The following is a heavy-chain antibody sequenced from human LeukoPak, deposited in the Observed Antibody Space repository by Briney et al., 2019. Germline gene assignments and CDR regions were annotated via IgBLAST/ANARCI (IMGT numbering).Heavy chain of an antibody. CDR3: AKDITIFGVVTPFDY. CDR2: IRGSGGST. V-gene: IGHV3-23*01. CDR1: GFTFSSYA. Sequence: GGSLRLSCAASGFTFSSYAMSWVRQAPGKGLEWVSAIRGSGGSTYYADSVKGRFTISRDNSKNTLYLQMNSLRAEDTAVYYCAKDITIFGVVTPFDYWGQGTLVTVSS. J-gene: IGHJ4*02. D-gene: IGHD3-3*01.